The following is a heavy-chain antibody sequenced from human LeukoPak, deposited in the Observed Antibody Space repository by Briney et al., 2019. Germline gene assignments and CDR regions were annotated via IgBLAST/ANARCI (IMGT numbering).Heavy chain of an antibody. CDR3: ARDWAFDY. CDR1: GGSVSSGSYY. Sequence: TSETLSLTCTVSGGSVSSGSYYWSWIRQPPGKGLEWIGYIYYSGSTNYNPSLKSRVTISVDTSKNQFSLKLSSVTAADTAVYYCARDWAFDYWGQGTLVTVSS. V-gene: IGHV4-61*01. CDR2: IYYSGST. D-gene: IGHD3-16*01. J-gene: IGHJ4*02.